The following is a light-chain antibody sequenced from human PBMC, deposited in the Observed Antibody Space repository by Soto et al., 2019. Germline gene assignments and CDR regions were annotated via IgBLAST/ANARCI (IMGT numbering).Light chain of an antibody. CDR2: WAS. V-gene: IGKV4-1*01. J-gene: IGKJ2*01. CDR3: QQYYSPPYT. CDR1: QSGLYRSNNKDF. Sequence: DIVMTQSPDSLAVSLGERATINCKSSQSGLYRSNNKDFLAWYQQKPGQPPKLLIYWASTRESVVPDRFSGSGSVTDFTLNISSLQDEDVAVYHCQQYYSPPYTFGQGTKLEIK.